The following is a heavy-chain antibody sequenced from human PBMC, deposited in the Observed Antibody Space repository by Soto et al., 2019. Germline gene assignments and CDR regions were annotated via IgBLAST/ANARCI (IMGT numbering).Heavy chain of an antibody. CDR2: ISYDGSNK. V-gene: IGHV3-30*18. Sequence: QVQLVESGGGVVQPGRSLRLSCAASGFTFSSYGMHWVRQAPGKGLEWVAVISYDGSNKYYADSVKGRFTISRDNSKNTLDLQMNSLRAEDTAVYYCAKAMIVVVIAYPPLDYWGQGTLVTVSS. CDR1: GFTFSSYG. D-gene: IGHD3-22*01. J-gene: IGHJ4*02. CDR3: AKAMIVVVIAYPPLDY.